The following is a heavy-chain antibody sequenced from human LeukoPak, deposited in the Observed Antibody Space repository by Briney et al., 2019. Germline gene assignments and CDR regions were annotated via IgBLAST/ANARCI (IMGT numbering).Heavy chain of an antibody. D-gene: IGHD1-1*01. Sequence: QPGRSLRLSCAASGFTFSSYAMHWVRQAPGKGLEWVAVISYDGSNKYYADSVKGRFTISRDNSKNTLYLQMNSLRAEDTAVYYCARENWNPLIVYYYCGMDVWGQGTTVTVSS. CDR2: ISYDGSNK. CDR1: GFTFSSYA. V-gene: IGHV3-30-3*01. CDR3: ARENWNPLIVYYYCGMDV. J-gene: IGHJ6*02.